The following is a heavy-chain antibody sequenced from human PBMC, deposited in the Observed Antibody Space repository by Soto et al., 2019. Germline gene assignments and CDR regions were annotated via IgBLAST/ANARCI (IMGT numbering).Heavy chain of an antibody. CDR2: IFNSGTT. CDR3: ALALGPTTGLDY. CDR1: GASTVSHYH. Sequence: QVQLQASGPGLVKPSHTLFLTCSVSGASTVSHYHWTWICQPPGKGLEWMGYIFNSGTTFYNPSLTCRLSISTDTSGNHFALERRSVTAADTAVYYCALALGPTTGLDYWGQGTLVTVAS. V-gene: IGHV4-31*02. D-gene: IGHD3-3*02. J-gene: IGHJ4*02.